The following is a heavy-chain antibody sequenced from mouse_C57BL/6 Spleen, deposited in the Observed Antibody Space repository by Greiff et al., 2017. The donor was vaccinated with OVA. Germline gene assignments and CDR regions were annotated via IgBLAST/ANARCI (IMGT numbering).Heavy chain of an antibody. V-gene: IGHV1-18*01. CDR2: INPNNGGT. CDR1: GYTFTDYN. J-gene: IGHJ1*03. Sequence: EVQLQQSGPELVKPGASVKIPCKASGYTFTDYNMDWVKQSHGKSLEWIGDINPNNGGTIYNQKFKGKATLTVDKSSSTAYMELRSLTSEDTAVYYCARGPRRPSYWYFDVWGTGTTVTVSS. CDR3: ARGPRRPSYWYFDV.